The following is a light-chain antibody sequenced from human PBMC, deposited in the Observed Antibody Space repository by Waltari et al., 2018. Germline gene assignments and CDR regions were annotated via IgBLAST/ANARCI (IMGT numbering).Light chain of an antibody. Sequence: QSVVTQPPSVSGTPGQRVTISCSGSSSNIGSKPVNWYQQFPETAPKLLIHNDKQRPSGVPDRFYGSESGNSASLAISGLQSEDEADYYCVAWDVSLSGYVFGTGTKVTVL. V-gene: IGLV1-44*01. CDR1: SSNIGSKP. J-gene: IGLJ1*01. CDR2: NDK. CDR3: VAWDVSLSGYV.